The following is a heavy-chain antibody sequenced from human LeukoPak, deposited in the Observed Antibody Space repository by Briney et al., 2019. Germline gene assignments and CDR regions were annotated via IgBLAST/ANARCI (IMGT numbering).Heavy chain of an antibody. CDR3: ACESPREDCSSTSCFVDY. CDR1: GYTFTSYY. V-gene: IGHV1-46*01. J-gene: IGHJ4*02. CDR2: INPSGGST. D-gene: IGHD2-2*01. Sequence: ASVKVSCKASGYTFTSYYMHWVRQASGQGLEWMGIINPSGGSTSYAQKFQGRVTMTRDTSTSTAYMELSSLRSEDTAVYYCACESPREDCSSTSCFVDYWGQGTLVTVSS.